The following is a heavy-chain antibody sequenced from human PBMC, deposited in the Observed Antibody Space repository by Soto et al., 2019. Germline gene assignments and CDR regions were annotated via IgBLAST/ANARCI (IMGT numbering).Heavy chain of an antibody. D-gene: IGHD3-9*01. CDR2: ISGRGGST. Sequence: GGSVGLSGASSGDPFSSYGRTGVRQAPGKGLEWVSPISGRGGSTYYADPVNRRYTIPRENSKNTLYLQMNSLRAEDTAVYYCAKGGDILTGYYPPLHYYYYMDVWGKGTTVTVSS. CDR1: GDPFSSYG. V-gene: IGHV3-23*01. J-gene: IGHJ6*03. CDR3: AKGGDILTGYYPPLHYYYYMDV.